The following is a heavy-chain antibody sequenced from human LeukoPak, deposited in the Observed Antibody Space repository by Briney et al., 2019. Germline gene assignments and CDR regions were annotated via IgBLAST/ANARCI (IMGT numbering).Heavy chain of an antibody. Sequence: ASVKVSCKASGFTFTSSAVQWVRQARGQRLEWIGWIVVGSGNTNYAQKFQERVTTTRDMSTSTAYMELSSLRSEDTAVYYCAACGIAAAGQYDYWGQGTLVTVSS. CDR2: IVVGSGNT. CDR3: AACGIAAAGQYDY. D-gene: IGHD6-13*01. V-gene: IGHV1-58*01. CDR1: GFTFTSSA. J-gene: IGHJ4*02.